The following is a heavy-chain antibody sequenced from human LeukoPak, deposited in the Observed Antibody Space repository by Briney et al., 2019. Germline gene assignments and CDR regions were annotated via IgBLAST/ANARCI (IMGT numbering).Heavy chain of an antibody. J-gene: IGHJ6*02. D-gene: IGHD6-13*01. CDR2: INPNSGGT. Sequence: VSVKVSCKASGYTFTGYYMHWVRQAPGQGLEWMGRINPNSGGTNYAQKFQGRVTMTRDTSISTAYMELSRLRSDGTAVYYCARDKWGRQQRNCGMDVWGQGTTVTVSS. V-gene: IGHV1-2*06. CDR1: GYTFTGYY. CDR3: ARDKWGRQQRNCGMDV.